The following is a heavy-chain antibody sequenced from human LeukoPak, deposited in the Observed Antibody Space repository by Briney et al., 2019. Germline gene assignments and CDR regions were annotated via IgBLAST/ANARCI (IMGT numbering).Heavy chain of an antibody. Sequence: GGSLRLSCAASGFTVSSNDMSWVRQAPGKGLEWVSVIYSGGNTSYADSVKGRLTISRDDSKNTLDLQMNSLRAEDTAVYYCARDPTAEAYCGGDCPRGYFDYWGQGTLVTVSA. D-gene: IGHD2-21*02. J-gene: IGHJ4*02. CDR2: IYSGGNT. CDR1: GFTVSSND. V-gene: IGHV3-66*01. CDR3: ARDPTAEAYCGGDCPRGYFDY.